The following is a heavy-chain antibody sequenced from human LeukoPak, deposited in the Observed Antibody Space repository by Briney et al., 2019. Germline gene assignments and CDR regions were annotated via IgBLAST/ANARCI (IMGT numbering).Heavy chain of an antibody. Sequence: GGSLRLSCAASGFSFSSYYVNWVRQAPGKGLEWVSCISSSSTYIYYADSVRGRFAISRDNSKNTLFVQMNSLRAEDTAVYYCAKDNSYGYVSRGYYFEYWGQGTLVTVSS. V-gene: IGHV3-21*01. J-gene: IGHJ4*02. CDR1: GFSFSSYY. CDR3: AKDNSYGYVSRGYYFEY. D-gene: IGHD5-18*01. CDR2: ISSSSTYI.